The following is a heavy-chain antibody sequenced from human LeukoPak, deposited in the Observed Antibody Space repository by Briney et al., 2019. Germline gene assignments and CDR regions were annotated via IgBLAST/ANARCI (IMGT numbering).Heavy chain of an antibody. J-gene: IGHJ4*02. D-gene: IGHD5-12*01. Sequence: PGRSLRLSCAASGFTFSRYAMSWVRQAPGKGLEWVSAISGSGTSTYYADSVKGRLTISRDNSKNTLYLQMNSLRAEDTAVYYCAKGPIVAQDYWGQGTLVTVSS. V-gene: IGHV3-23*01. CDR1: GFTFSRYA. CDR2: ISGSGTST. CDR3: AKGPIVAQDY.